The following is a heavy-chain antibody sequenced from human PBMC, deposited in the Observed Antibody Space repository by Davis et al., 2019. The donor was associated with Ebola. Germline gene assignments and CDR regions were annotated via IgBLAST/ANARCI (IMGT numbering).Heavy chain of an antibody. CDR1: GFTFSSYS. J-gene: IGHJ4*02. CDR3: ARDLPLGQWLVLGFDY. CDR2: ISSSSSTI. V-gene: IGHV3-48*02. Sequence: GGSLRLSCAASGFTFSSYSMNWVRQAPGKGLEWVSYISSSSSTIYYADSVKGRFTISRDNAKNSLYLQMNSLRDEDTAVYYCARDLPLGQWLVLGFDYWGQGTLVTVSS. D-gene: IGHD6-19*01.